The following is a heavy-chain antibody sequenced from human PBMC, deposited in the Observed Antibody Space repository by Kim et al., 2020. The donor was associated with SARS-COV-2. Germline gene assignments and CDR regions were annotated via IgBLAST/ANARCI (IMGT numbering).Heavy chain of an antibody. V-gene: IGHV3-15*01. Sequence: GGSLRLSCAASGFTFSNAWMSWVRQAPGKGLEWVGRIKSKTDGGTTDYAAPVKGRFTISRDDSKNTLYLQMNSLKTEDTAVYYCTTERYYDFWSGYPTPFDYWGQGTLVTVSS. J-gene: IGHJ4*02. D-gene: IGHD3-3*01. CDR3: TTERYYDFWSGYPTPFDY. CDR2: IKSKTDGGTT. CDR1: GFTFSNAW.